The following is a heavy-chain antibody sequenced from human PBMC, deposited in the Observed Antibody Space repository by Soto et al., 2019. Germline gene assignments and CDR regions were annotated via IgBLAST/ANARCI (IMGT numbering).Heavy chain of an antibody. CDR3: ARGRYGDY. CDR1: GYTFTSYG. V-gene: IGHV1-18*01. Sequence: QVHLVQSGAEVKKPGASVKVSCKASGYTFTSYGITWVRQAPGQGLEWMGWISAHNGNTDYAQKLQGRVIVNRDTSTITAYMELRSLISDDTAVYYWARGRYGDYWGQGALVTVSS. J-gene: IGHJ4*02. CDR2: ISAHNGNT. D-gene: IGHD1-1*01.